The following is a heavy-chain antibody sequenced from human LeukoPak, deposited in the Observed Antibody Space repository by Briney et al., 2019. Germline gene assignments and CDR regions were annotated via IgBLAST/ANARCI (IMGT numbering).Heavy chain of an antibody. V-gene: IGHV4-59*01. J-gene: IGHJ4*02. CDR1: GDSISSYY. D-gene: IGHD2-15*01. CDR2: IYYSGST. CDR3: ARYLSSGGNCHGFDY. Sequence: PSETLSLTCTVSGDSISSYYWSWIRQPPGKGLEWIGYIYYSGSTNYSPSLKSRVTISVDTSKNQFSLTLSSVTAAETAVYYCARYLSSGGNCHGFDYWGQGTLVTVSS.